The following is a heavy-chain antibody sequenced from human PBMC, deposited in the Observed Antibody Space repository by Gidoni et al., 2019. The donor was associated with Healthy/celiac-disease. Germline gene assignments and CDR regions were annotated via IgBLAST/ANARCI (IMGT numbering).Heavy chain of an antibody. CDR3: ARDAFIVVVPAAWGWFDP. J-gene: IGHJ5*02. Sequence: VQLVQSGAEVKKPRASVTVSCMASGSTFTSYGISWVRQAPGQGLEWMGWISAYNGNTNYGQKRQCRVTMTTDTSTSTAYMELRSLRSDDTAVYYCARDAFIVVVPAAWGWFDPWGQGTLVTVSS. D-gene: IGHD2-2*01. V-gene: IGHV1-18*01. CDR1: GSTFTSYG. CDR2: ISAYNGNT.